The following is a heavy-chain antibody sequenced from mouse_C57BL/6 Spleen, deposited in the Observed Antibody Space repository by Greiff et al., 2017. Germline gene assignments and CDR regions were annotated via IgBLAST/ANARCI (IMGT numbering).Heavy chain of an antibody. J-gene: IGHJ4*01. V-gene: IGHV5-9-1*02. D-gene: IGHD2-4*01. CDR2: ISSGGDYI. CDR1: GFTFSSYA. CDR3: TRVDYDYDRYAMDY. Sequence: EVKVEESGAGLVKPGGSLKLSCAASGFTFSSYAMSWVRQTPEKRLEWVAYISSGGDYIYYADTVKGRFTISRDNARNTLYLQMSSLKSEDTAMYYCTRVDYDYDRYAMDYWGQGTSVTVSS.